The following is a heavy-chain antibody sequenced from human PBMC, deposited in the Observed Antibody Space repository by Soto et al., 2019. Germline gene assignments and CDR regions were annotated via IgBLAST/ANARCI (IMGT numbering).Heavy chain of an antibody. CDR3: ALQKLWMATISNDAFDI. CDR2: IYSGDSDT. J-gene: IGHJ3*02. D-gene: IGHD2-21*01. Sequence: GESLKISCKGSGYSFTYYWIAWVRQIPGQGLEWMGIIYSGDSDTTYNPSVQGHVTISVDKSISTAYLQWASLEASDTAMYYCALQKLWMATISNDAFDIWGPGTIVTV. CDR1: GYSFTYYW. V-gene: IGHV5-51*01.